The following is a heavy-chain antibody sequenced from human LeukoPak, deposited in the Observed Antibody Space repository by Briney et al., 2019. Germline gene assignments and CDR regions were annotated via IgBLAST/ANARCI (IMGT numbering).Heavy chain of an antibody. Sequence: GGSLRLFCAASGFTFSVYEMNWVRQAPGKGLEWVSYISSSGSTIYYADSVKGRFTISRDNAKNTLHLQMNSLRAEDTAVYYFARDAYSGRCSRFDYWGQGTLVTVSS. V-gene: IGHV3-48*03. J-gene: IGHJ4*02. CDR3: ARDAYSGRCSRFDY. CDR1: GFTFSVYE. D-gene: IGHD1-26*01. CDR2: ISSSGSTI.